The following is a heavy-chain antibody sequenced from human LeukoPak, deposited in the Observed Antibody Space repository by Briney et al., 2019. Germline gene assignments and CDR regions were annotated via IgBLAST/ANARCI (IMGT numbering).Heavy chain of an antibody. D-gene: IGHD1-26*01. CDR1: GGTFSSYA. J-gene: IGHJ3*02. CDR3: GREEWEPPVALDI. CDR2: IIPIFGTA. V-gene: IGHV1-69*05. Sequence: SVKVSCKASGGTFSSYAISWVRQAPGQGLEWMGGIIPIFGTANYAQKFQGRVTITTDESTSTAYMELSSLRSEDTAVYYCGREEWEPPVALDIWGQGTMVTVSS.